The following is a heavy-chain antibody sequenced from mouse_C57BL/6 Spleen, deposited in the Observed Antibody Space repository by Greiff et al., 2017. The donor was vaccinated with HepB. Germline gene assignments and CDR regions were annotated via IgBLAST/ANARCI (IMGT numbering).Heavy chain of an antibody. CDR1: GFTFSDYY. V-gene: IGHV5-16*01. CDR3: ARGGPHYYGSSYDFDY. J-gene: IGHJ2*01. D-gene: IGHD1-1*01. CDR2: INYDGSST. Sequence: EVQVVESEGGLVQPGSSMKLSCTASGFTFSDYYMAWVRQVPEKGLEWVANINYDGSSTYYLDSLKSRFIISRDNAKNILYLQMSSLKSEDTATYYCARGGPHYYGSSYDFDYWGQGTTLTVSS.